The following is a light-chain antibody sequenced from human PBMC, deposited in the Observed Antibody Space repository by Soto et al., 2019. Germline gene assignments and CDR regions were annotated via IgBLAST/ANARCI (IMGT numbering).Light chain of an antibody. Sequence: QSALTQPASASGSLGQSITIPCTGSDSDVGAYNFVSWYQQRPGTAPKLIIYEVTGRPSGVSSRFSGSKSGNTASLNISGLQAEDEADYHCCSYTRTATPWVFGGGTKLTVL. CDR3: CSYTRTATPWV. CDR1: DSDVGAYNF. CDR2: EVT. V-gene: IGLV2-14*01. J-gene: IGLJ3*02.